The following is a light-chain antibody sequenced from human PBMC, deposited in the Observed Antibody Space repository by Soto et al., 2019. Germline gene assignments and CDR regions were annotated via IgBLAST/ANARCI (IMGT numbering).Light chain of an antibody. J-gene: IGLJ1*01. CDR1: SSDVGGYNY. CDR2: DVS. CDR3: SSYTSSSTLL. Sequence: QSALTQPASVSGSPGQSITISCTGTSSDVGGYNYVSWYQQHPDKAPKLMIYDVSNRPSGVSNRFSGSKSGNTASLTISGRQAEDEADYYCSSYTSSSTLLFGTGTKVTVL. V-gene: IGLV2-14*01.